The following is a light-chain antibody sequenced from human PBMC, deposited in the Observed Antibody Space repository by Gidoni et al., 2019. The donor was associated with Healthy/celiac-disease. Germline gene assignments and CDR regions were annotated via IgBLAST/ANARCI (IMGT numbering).Light chain of an antibody. CDR3: QQRSNWPLT. J-gene: IGKJ4*01. CDR1: QSVSSY. CDR2: DAS. Sequence: EIVLTQSPATLSLSPGERATLSCRASQSVSSYLAWYQQQPGQAPRLLIYDASNRATGIPARFSGSGSGTDFTLTISSLAPEDFAVYYCQQRSNWPLTFGGXTKVEIK. V-gene: IGKV3-11*01.